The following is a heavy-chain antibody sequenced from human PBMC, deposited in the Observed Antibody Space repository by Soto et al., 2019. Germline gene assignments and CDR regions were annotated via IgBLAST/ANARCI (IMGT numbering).Heavy chain of an antibody. Sequence: EVQLLESGGGLVQPGGSLRLSCAASGFTFNNYAMSWVRQAPGKGLEWVSAISGGGDTTSYADSVKGRFTVSRDGSKNTLYVQMNSLRAEDPAVYYCAKGRGGSGSLTPRVDFWGQGTLVTVSS. CDR1: GFTFNNYA. CDR2: ISGGGDTT. J-gene: IGHJ4*02. D-gene: IGHD3-10*01. CDR3: AKGRGGSGSLTPRVDF. V-gene: IGHV3-23*01.